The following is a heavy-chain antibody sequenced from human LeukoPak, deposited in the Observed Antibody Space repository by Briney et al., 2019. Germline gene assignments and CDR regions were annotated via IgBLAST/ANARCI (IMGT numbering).Heavy chain of an antibody. V-gene: IGHV1-8*01. D-gene: IGHD2-15*01. Sequence: ASVKVSCKASGYTLTSYDINCVRQATGQRLEWMGWMNPNSGNTGYAQKFQGRVTMTRNTSISTAYMELSSLRSEDTAVYYCARGRVYCSGGSCYNWFDPWGQGTLVTVSS. CDR3: ARGRVYCSGGSCYNWFDP. CDR1: GYTLTSYD. CDR2: MNPNSGNT. J-gene: IGHJ5*02.